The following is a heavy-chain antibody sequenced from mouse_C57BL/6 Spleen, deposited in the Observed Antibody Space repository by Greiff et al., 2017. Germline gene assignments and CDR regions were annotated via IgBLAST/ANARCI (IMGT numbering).Heavy chain of an antibody. CDR2: IDPSDSET. D-gene: IGHD1-1*01. J-gene: IGHJ2*01. Sequence: QVQLQQPGAELVRPGSSVKLSCKASGYTFTSYWMHWVKQRPIQGLEWIGNIDPSDSETHYNQKFKDKATLTVDKSSSTAYMQLSSLTSEDSAVYYCARDYDYGSLYFDYWGQGTTLTVSS. V-gene: IGHV1-52*01. CDR1: GYTFTSYW. CDR3: ARDYDYGSLYFDY.